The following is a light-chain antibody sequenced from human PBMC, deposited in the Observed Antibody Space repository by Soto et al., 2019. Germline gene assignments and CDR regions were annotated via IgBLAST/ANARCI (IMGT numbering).Light chain of an antibody. CDR1: SSNIGAGYD. CDR3: HSYDSSLSGYV. J-gene: IGLJ1*01. CDR2: GNS. Sequence: QSVLTQPPSVSGAPGQRVTISCTGGSSNIGAGYDVHWYQQLPGTAPKLLIYGNSNRPSGVPDRFSGSKSGTSASLAITGLQAEVEADYYCHSYDSSLSGYVFGTGSKLTDL. V-gene: IGLV1-40*01.